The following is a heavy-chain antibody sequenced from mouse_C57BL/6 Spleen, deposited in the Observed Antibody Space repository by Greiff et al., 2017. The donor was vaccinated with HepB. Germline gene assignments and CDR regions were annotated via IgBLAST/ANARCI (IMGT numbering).Heavy chain of an antibody. V-gene: IGHV1-81*01. CDR1: GYTFTSYG. CDR3: AREDNYYGSSSYFDY. D-gene: IGHD1-1*01. J-gene: IGHJ2*01. Sequence: VQLQQSGAELARPGASVKLSCKASGYTFTSYGISWVKQRTGQGLEWIGEIYPRSGNTYYNEKFKGKATLTADKSSSTAYMELRSLTSEDSAVYFCAREDNYYGSSSYFDYWGQGTTLTVSS. CDR2: IYPRSGNT.